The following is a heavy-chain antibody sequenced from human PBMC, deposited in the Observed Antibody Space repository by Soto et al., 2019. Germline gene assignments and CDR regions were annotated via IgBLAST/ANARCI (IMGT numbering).Heavy chain of an antibody. Sequence: QVQLQESGPGLVKPSETLSLTCTVSGGSISSHYWSWIRQPPGRGLEWIGYIYYSGSTNYNPTLKSRVTISVYTSTNQFSLKLSSVTAADTAVYYCARGGSSGWYFDYWGQGTLVTVSS. D-gene: IGHD6-19*01. V-gene: IGHV4-59*11. CDR1: GGSISSHY. CDR3: ARGGSSGWYFDY. CDR2: IYYSGST. J-gene: IGHJ4*02.